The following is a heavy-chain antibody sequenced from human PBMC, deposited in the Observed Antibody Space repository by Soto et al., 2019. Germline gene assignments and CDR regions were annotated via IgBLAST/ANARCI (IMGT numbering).Heavy chain of an antibody. CDR2: IYYSGST. J-gene: IGHJ5*02. D-gene: IGHD2-15*01. Sequence: SEALSLTCAVSGGSISSGGYYCRWIRQHPGKDLDWIGYIYYSGSTYYNPSLKSRVTISVYTSKNQFFLTLSSVTAADTAVYSCARSVVVAAAHYNWFDPRGHGTLVTVSS. CDR3: ARSVVVAAAHYNWFDP. V-gene: IGHV4-31*11. CDR1: GGSISSGGYY.